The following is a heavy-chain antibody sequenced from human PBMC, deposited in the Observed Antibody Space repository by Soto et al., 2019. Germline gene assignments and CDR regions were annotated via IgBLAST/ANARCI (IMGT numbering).Heavy chain of an antibody. D-gene: IGHD2-15*01. V-gene: IGHV1-2*04. CDR3: ARDRGYCSGGSCGIPSGYYGMDV. Sequence: QVQLVQSGAEVKKPGASVKVSCKASGYTFTGYYMHWVRQAPGQGLEWMGWINPNSGGTNYAQKFQGWVTMTRDTSNSTAYMELSRLRSDDTAVYYCARDRGYCSGGSCGIPSGYYGMDVWGQGTTVTVSS. CDR1: GYTFTGYY. CDR2: INPNSGGT. J-gene: IGHJ6*02.